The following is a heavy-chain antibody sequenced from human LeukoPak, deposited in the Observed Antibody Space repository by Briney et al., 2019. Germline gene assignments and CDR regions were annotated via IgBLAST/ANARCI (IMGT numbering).Heavy chain of an antibody. CDR1: GYPIGSGYF. V-gene: IGHV4-38-2*02. CDR2: IYYSGTT. CDR3: AREEPATWSYFDY. D-gene: IGHD1-26*01. J-gene: IGHJ4*02. Sequence: PSETLSLTCGVSGYPIGSGYFWGWIRQPPGRGLEWIATIYYSGTTYYNPSLKSRITISMDTSKNQFSLKLTSVTAADTAVYYCAREEPATWSYFDYWGQGTLVTVSS.